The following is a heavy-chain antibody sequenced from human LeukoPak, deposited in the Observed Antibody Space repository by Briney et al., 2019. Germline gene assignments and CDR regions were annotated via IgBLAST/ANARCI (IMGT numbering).Heavy chain of an antibody. J-gene: IGHJ5*02. CDR1: GGTLSSYA. CDR3: ARGPHVDIVATDNWFDP. V-gene: IGHV1-69*04. Sequence: SVKVSCKASGGTLSSYAISWVRQAPGQGLEWMGRIIPILGIANYAQKFQGRVTITADKSTSTAYMELSSLRSEDTAVYYCARGPHVDIVATDNWFDPWGQGTLVTVSS. D-gene: IGHD5-12*01. CDR2: IIPILGIA.